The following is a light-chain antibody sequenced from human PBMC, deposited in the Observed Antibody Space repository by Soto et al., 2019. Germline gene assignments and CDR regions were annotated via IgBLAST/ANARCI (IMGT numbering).Light chain of an antibody. V-gene: IGKV3-15*01. J-gene: IGKJ4*01. CDR1: QSTYTN. Sequence: EIVMTQSPATLSVSPGERATLSCRASQSTYTNLAWYQHKPGQAPRLLIYGASTRATAIPARFRGSGPGTEFTLTISSLQSEDFAVYYCPQYNKWPLTFGGGTKVELK. CDR3: PQYNKWPLT. CDR2: GAS.